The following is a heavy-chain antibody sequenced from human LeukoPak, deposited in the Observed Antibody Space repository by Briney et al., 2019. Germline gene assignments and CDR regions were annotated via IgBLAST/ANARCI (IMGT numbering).Heavy chain of an antibody. CDR2: IIPMFGTS. V-gene: IGHV1-69*13. Sequence: SVKVSCKASGGTFSSYAISWVRQAPGQGLEWMGGIIPMFGTSKYAQKFQGRVTMTADDSTSTAYMELSSLSSEDTAVYHCVRGLDTALVTAFDYWGQGTLVTVSA. CDR3: VRGLDTALVTAFDY. D-gene: IGHD5-18*01. CDR1: GGTFSSYA. J-gene: IGHJ4*02.